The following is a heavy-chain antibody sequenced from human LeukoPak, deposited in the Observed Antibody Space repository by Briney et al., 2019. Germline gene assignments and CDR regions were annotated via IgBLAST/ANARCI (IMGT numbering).Heavy chain of an antibody. Sequence: PGGSLRLSCAASRFTFSNYWMAWVRQAPGKGLEWVANIKDDGSEKYYVDSVKGRFTISRDNAKSSLYLQMDSLRAEDTAVYYCARAIGKSEGYWGQGTLVTVSS. V-gene: IGHV3-7*01. CDR3: ARAIGKSEGY. J-gene: IGHJ4*02. D-gene: IGHD2-15*01. CDR1: RFTFSNYW. CDR2: IKDDGSEK.